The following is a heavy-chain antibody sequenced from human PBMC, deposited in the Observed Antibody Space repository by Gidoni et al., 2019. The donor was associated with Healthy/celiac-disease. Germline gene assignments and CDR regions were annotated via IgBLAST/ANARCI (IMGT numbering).Heavy chain of an antibody. V-gene: IGHV3-21*01. J-gene: IGHJ6*02. D-gene: IGHD3-10*01. CDR1: GFTFSRYS. Sequence: EVQLVASGGGLVKPGGSLRLSCAASGFTFSRYSMNWARQAPWKGLEWVSSISSSSSYIYYADSVKGRFTISRDNAKNSLYLQMNSLRAEDTAVYYCAKARHYYGSGSYRDYYYGMDVWGQGTTVTVSS. CDR2: ISSSSSYI. CDR3: AKARHYYGSGSYRDYYYGMDV.